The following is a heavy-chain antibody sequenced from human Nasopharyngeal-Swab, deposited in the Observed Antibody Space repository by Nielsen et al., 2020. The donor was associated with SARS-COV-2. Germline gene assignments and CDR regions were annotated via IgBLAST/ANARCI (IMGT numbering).Heavy chain of an antibody. CDR2: IWYDGTNK. Sequence: GESLKISCAASGFTFSNYGMHWVRQAPGKGLEWVAAIWYDGTNKYYLDSVKDRFTISRDNSKNTVYLQMNSLRAEDTAVYYCVRWSGGWAFDIGGQGTMATVSS. D-gene: IGHD2-15*01. CDR3: VRWSGGWAFDI. V-gene: IGHV3-33*03. CDR1: GFTFSNYG. J-gene: IGHJ3*02.